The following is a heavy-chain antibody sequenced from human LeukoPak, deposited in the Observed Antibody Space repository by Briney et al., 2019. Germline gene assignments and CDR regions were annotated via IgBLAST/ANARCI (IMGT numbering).Heavy chain of an antibody. CDR3: ARGGSSGWYNYFDY. J-gene: IGHJ4*02. CDR2: IYYSGST. Sequence: SETLSLTCTVSGGSISSSSYYWGWIRQPPGKGLEWIGSIYYSGSTYYNPSLKSRVTISVDKSKNQFSLKLSSVTAADTAVYYCARGGSSGWYNYFDYWGQGTLVTVSS. V-gene: IGHV4-39*07. CDR1: GGSISSSSYY. D-gene: IGHD6-19*01.